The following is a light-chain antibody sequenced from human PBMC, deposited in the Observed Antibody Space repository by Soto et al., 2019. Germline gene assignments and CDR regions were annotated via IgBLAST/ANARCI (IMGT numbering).Light chain of an antibody. CDR2: DVS. V-gene: IGLV2-14*01. J-gene: IGLJ1*01. Sequence: QSVLTQPASVSGSPGQSITISCTGNSSDVGGYNYVSWYQQHPGKAPKLMIYDVSNRPSGVPNRFSGSKSGNTASLTISGLQAEDEADYYCSSYTSSSTLVFGTGTKVTVL. CDR3: SSYTSSSTLV. CDR1: SSDVGGYNY.